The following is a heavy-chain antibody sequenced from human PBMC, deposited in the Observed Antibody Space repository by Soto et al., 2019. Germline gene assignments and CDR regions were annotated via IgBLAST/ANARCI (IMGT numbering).Heavy chain of an antibody. CDR2: ISISSIYI. Sequence: GGSLRLSCAASGFTVSSYSMNWVRQAPGKGLEWVSSISISSIYIYYADSVKGRFTISRDNAKNSLYLQMNSLRAEDTAVYYCAREGPRSTVTRGDAFDLWGQGSLVTV. CDR3: AREGPRSTVTRGDAFDL. CDR1: GFTVSSYS. J-gene: IGHJ3*01. V-gene: IGHV3-21*01. D-gene: IGHD4-17*01.